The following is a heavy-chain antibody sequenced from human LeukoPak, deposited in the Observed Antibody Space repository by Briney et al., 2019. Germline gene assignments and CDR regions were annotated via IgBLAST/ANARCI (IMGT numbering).Heavy chain of an antibody. V-gene: IGHV3-7*01. J-gene: IGHJ4*02. CDR1: GFTFSSYW. D-gene: IGHD6-13*01. CDR3: ATSADSSSWYAGDYFDY. CDR2: IKQDGSEK. Sequence: PGGSLRLSCAASGFTFSSYWMSWVRQAPGKGLEWVANIKQDGSEKYYVDSVKGRFTISRDNAKNSLYLQMNSLRAEDTAVYYCATSADSSSWYAGDYFDYWGQGTLVTVSS.